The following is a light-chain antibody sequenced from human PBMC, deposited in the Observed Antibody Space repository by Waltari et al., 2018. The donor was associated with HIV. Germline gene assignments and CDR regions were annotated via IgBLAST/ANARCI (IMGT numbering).Light chain of an antibody. CDR1: QSVSSN. CDR2: GAS. J-gene: IGKJ1*01. Sequence: EIVMTQSPATLSVSPGERATLSCRAGQSVSSNLAWYQQKPGQAPRLLSYGASTRAPGIPARFSGSGSGTEFTLTISSLQSEDFAVYYCQQYNNWPPRTFGQGTKVEIK. V-gene: IGKV3-15*01. CDR3: QQYNNWPPRT.